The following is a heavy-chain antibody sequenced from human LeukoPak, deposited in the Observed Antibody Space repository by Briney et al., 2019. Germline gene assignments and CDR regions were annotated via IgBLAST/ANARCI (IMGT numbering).Heavy chain of an antibody. J-gene: IGHJ4*02. CDR1: GGSIGSGSYY. D-gene: IGHD1-26*01. V-gene: IGHV4-61*02. Sequence: SETLSLTCTVSGGSIGSGSYYWSWIRQPAGKGLEWIGRIYTSGSTNYNPSLKSRVTISVDTSKNQFSLKLSSVTAADTAVYYCASDRGSYFDYWGQGTLVTVSS. CDR2: IYTSGST. CDR3: ASDRGSYFDY.